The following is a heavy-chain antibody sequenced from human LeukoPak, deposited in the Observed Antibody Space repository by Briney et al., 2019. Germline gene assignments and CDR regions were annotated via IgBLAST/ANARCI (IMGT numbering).Heavy chain of an antibody. CDR3: ARGLTTTVVTLFDY. Sequence: ASVKVSCKASGYTFTTLDINWVRQAPGQGLEWVGWMNPNSGNTGYAQKFQGRVTTTRNTSISTAYMELSSLRSEDTAVYYCARGLTTTVVTLFDYWGQGTLVTVSS. J-gene: IGHJ4*02. CDR2: MNPNSGNT. CDR1: GYTFTTLD. D-gene: IGHD4-23*01. V-gene: IGHV1-8*03.